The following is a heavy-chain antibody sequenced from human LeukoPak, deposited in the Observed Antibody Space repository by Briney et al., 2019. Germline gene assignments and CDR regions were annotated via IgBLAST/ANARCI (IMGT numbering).Heavy chain of an antibody. CDR3: ANQRYSSGWYVAGYFDY. CDR1: GFTFSTYS. V-gene: IGHV3-21*01. D-gene: IGHD6-19*01. J-gene: IGHJ4*02. Sequence: PGGSLRLSCAASGFTFSTYSMNWVRQAPGKGLEWVSSIASSSNIYYADSVKGRFTISRDNAKNSLYLQMNSLRAEDTAVYYCANQRYSSGWYVAGYFDYWGQGTLVTVSS. CDR2: IASSSNI.